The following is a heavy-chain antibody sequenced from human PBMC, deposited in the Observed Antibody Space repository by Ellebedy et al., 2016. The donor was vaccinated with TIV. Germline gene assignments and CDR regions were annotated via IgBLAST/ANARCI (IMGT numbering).Heavy chain of an antibody. CDR1: GYSFTSYW. V-gene: IGHV5-51*01. J-gene: IGHJ5*02. CDR2: IYPGDSDT. CDR3: ARPSGYPGAGWFDP. D-gene: IGHD5-12*01. Sequence: KVSCXGSGYSFTSYWIGWVRQMPGKGLEWMGIIYPGDSDTRYSPSFQGQVTISADKSISTAYLQWSSLKASDTAMYYCARPSGYPGAGWFDPWGQGTLVTVSS.